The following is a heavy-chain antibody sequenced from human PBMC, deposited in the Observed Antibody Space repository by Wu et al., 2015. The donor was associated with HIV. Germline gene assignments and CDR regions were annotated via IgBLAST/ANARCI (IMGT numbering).Heavy chain of an antibody. V-gene: IGHV1-69*11. J-gene: IGHJ6*03. CDR2: IIPLLGTP. Sequence: QVQLVQSGSEVKKPGSSVKVSCRASGGTFNNYAVSWVRQAPGQGLEWMGGIIPLLGTPNYAQNFQGRLTITADESTSTAYMELSSLRSEDTAVYYCARGGYYDSSGYYFYYYYMTSGAEGPRSSSP. D-gene: IGHD3-22*01. CDR1: GGTFNNYA. CDR3: ARGGYYDSSGYYFYYYYMTS.